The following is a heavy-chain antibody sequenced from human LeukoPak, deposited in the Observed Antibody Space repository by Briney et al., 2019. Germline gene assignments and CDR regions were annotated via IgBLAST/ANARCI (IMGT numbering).Heavy chain of an antibody. Sequence: GASVKVSCKASGYTFTSYYIHWVRQAPGEGLEWMGTIDPSGDSTNYAQRFQGRVTMTRDTSTGTVYMDLSSLRSEDTAVYYCARENLDLVVGHGMDVWGQGTTVTVSS. J-gene: IGHJ6*02. D-gene: IGHD2-2*01. CDR2: IDPSGDST. CDR3: ARENLDLVVGHGMDV. V-gene: IGHV1-46*01. CDR1: GYTFTSYY.